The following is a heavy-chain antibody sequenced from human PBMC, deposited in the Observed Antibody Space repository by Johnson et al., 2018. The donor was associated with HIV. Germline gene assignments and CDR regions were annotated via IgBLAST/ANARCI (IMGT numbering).Heavy chain of an antibody. CDR3: ARKQWLEIPSDAFDV. D-gene: IGHD6-19*01. Sequence: EVQLVESGGGLIQPGGSLRLSCAASGFTVSSNYMSWVRQAPGKGLEWVSVIHSGGSTYYADSVEGRFTISRDNSKNTLYLQMGSLRTEDMAVYYCARKQWLEIPSDAFDVWGHGT. V-gene: IGHV3-66*03. CDR1: GFTVSSNY. CDR2: IHSGGST. J-gene: IGHJ3*01.